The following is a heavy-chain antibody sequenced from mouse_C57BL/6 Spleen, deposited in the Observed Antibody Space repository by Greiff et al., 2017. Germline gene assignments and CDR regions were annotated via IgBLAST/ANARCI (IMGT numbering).Heavy chain of an antibody. V-gene: IGHV1-80*01. CDR1: GYAFSSYW. Sequence: QVQLQQSGAELVKPGASVKISCKASGYAFSSYWMNWVKQRPGKGLEWIGQIFPGDGDTNYNGKFKGKATLTADKSSSTAYMQLSSLTSENSAVYFCANYDDDEWGRFAYWGQGTLVTVSA. CDR2: IFPGDGDT. D-gene: IGHD2-4*01. CDR3: ANYDDDEWGRFAY. J-gene: IGHJ3*01.